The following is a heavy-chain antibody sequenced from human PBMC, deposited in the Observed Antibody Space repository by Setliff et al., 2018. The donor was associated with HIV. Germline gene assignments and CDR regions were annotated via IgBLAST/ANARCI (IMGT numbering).Heavy chain of an antibody. J-gene: IGHJ4*02. V-gene: IGHV4-39*01. CDR3: ARLRITMIMMLNYFDY. CDR2: ICYRGNT. Sequence: PSETLSLTCTVSGGSISTNSYYWGWIRQPPRKGLEWIGRICYRGNTYYNPSLKSRLTISVDTSKNQFSLKLSSVTAPDTAVYFCARLRITMIMMLNYFDYWGQGTLVTVSS. CDR1: GGSISTNSYY. D-gene: IGHD3-22*01.